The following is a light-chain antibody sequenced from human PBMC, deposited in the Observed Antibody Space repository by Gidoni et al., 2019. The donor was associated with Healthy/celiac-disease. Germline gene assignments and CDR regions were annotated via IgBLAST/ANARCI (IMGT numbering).Light chain of an antibody. V-gene: IGLV2-23*01. Sequence: QSALTQPASVSGSPGQSITISCTGTSSDVGSYNLVSWYQQHPGKAPKLMIYEGSKRPSGVSNRFSGSKSGNTASLTISGLQAEDEADYYCCSCAGSSIRFGGGTKLTVL. CDR1: SSDVGSYNL. J-gene: IGLJ2*01. CDR2: EGS. CDR3: CSCAGSSIR.